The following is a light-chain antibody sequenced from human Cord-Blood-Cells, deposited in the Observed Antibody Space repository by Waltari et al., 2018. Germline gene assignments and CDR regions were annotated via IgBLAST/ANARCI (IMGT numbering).Light chain of an antibody. V-gene: IGLV1-44*01. CDR3: AAWDDSLNGWV. CDR2: RNN. J-gene: IGLJ3*02. Sequence: QSVLTQPPSASGTPGQRVTISCSGSSSNIGSNTVTWYQQPPGTAPKLLIYRNNQRPSGVPDRFSGSKSGTSASLAISGLQAEDEADYYCAAWDDSLNGWVFGGGTKLTVL. CDR1: SSNIGSNT.